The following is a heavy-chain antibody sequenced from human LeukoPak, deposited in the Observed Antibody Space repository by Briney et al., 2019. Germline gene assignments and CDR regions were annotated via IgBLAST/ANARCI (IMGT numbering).Heavy chain of an antibody. J-gene: IGHJ4*02. Sequence: GGSLRLSCSASGFTFSTYAMHWVRQAPGKGLEFVSAISSNGGSTFYADSVKGRFTISRDNSKDTLYLQMSSLRAEDTAVYYRVKSAYSGSYFSLDYWGQGTLVTVSS. D-gene: IGHD1-26*01. V-gene: IGHV3-64D*09. CDR1: GFTFSTYA. CDR2: ISSNGGST. CDR3: VKSAYSGSYFSLDY.